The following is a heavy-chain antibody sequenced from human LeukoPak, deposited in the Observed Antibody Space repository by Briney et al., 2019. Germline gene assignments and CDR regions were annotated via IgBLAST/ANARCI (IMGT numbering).Heavy chain of an antibody. J-gene: IGHJ4*02. CDR3: ASITPLDY. V-gene: IGHV3-30*03. CDR1: GFTFSSYG. CDR2: ISYDGSNK. Sequence: GGSLRLSCAASGFTFSSYGMHWVRQAPGKGLEWVAVISYDGSNKYYADSVKGRFTISRDNSKNTLYLQMNSLRAEDTAVYYCASITPLDYWGQGTLVTLSS. D-gene: IGHD3-3*01.